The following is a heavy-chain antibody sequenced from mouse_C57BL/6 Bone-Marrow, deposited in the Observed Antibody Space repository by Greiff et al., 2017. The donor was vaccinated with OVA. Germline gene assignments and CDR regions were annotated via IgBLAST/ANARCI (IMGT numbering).Heavy chain of an antibody. V-gene: IGHV1-15*01. CDR1: GYTFTDYE. CDR3: TRSSHAMDY. Sequence: QVQLQQSGAELVRPGASVTLSCKASGYTFTDYEMHWVKQTPVHGLEWIGAIDPETGGTAYNQKFKGKAILTADESSSTAYMELRSLTSEDSAVYYCTRSSHAMDYWGQGTSVTVSS. CDR2: IDPETGGT. J-gene: IGHJ4*01.